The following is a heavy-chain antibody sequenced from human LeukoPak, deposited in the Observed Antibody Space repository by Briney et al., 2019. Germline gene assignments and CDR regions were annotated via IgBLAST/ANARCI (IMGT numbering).Heavy chain of an antibody. Sequence: PGGSLRLSCAASGFTFSSYGMNWVRQAPGKGLEWVSSISSSSSYIYYADSVKGRFTISRDNAKNSLYLQMNSLRAEDTAVYYCARAEDILTVRGYYYYYMDVWGKGTTVTVSS. CDR1: GFTFSSYG. CDR3: ARAEDILTVRGYYYYYMDV. CDR2: ISSSSSYI. V-gene: IGHV3-21*01. D-gene: IGHD3-9*01. J-gene: IGHJ6*03.